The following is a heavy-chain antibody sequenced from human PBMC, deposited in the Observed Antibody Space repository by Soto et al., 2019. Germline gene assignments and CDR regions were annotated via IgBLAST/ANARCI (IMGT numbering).Heavy chain of an antibody. CDR1: GGSFSGYY. CDR3: ASRRPYYYDSSGYFRL. D-gene: IGHD3-22*01. Sequence: SETLSLTCAVYGGSFSGYYWSWIRQPPGKGLEWIGEINHSGSTNYNPSLKSRVTISVDTSKNQFSLKLSSVTAADTAVYYCASRRPYYYDSSGYFRLWGQGTLVTVSS. CDR2: INHSGST. J-gene: IGHJ4*02. V-gene: IGHV4-34*01.